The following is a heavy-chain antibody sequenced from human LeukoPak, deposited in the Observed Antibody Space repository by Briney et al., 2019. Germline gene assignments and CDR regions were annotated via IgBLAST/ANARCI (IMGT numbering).Heavy chain of an antibody. CDR1: GFTVSSGY. CDR2: ISSGGGT. Sequence: PGGSLRLSCAASGFTVSSGYISWVRQPPGKGLEWVSVISSGGGTYYADSVKGRFTISRDNSKNTVYLQMNSLRAEDTAVYYCARGRADWGFFDYWGQGTLVTVSS. D-gene: IGHD3-16*01. V-gene: IGHV3-66*01. J-gene: IGHJ4*02. CDR3: ARGRADWGFFDY.